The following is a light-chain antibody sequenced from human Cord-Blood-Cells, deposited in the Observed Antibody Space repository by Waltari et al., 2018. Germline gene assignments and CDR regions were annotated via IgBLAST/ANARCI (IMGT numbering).Light chain of an antibody. V-gene: IGKV1-39*01. Sequence: DLQMTQSPSSLSASVGDRVPITCRASQSIRSYLNWYQQKPGKAPKLLIYAASSLQSGVPSRFSGSGSGTDFTLTISSLQPEDVATYYCQQGYSTPPTFGGGTKVEIK. J-gene: IGKJ4*02. CDR2: AAS. CDR3: QQGYSTPPT. CDR1: QSIRSY.